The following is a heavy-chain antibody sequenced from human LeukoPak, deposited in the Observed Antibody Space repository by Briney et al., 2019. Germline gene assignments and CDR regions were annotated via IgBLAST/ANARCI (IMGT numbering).Heavy chain of an antibody. D-gene: IGHD1-26*01. Sequence: ASVKVSCKVSGTYTLIELSMHWVRQAPGKGLEWMGGFDPEDGETTYAQKFKGRVTMTEDTSTDTAYMVLSSLRSEDTAVYYCATLLGETHFFDYWGQGTLVTVSS. CDR2: FDPEDGET. CDR1: GTYTLIELS. V-gene: IGHV1-24*01. CDR3: ATLLGETHFFDY. J-gene: IGHJ4*02.